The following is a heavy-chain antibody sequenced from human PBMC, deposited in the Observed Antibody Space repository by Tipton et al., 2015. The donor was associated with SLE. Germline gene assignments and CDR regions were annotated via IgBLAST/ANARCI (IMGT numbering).Heavy chain of an antibody. J-gene: IGHJ5*02. CDR1: GFTFSSYS. CDR3: ARDKPGFDP. V-gene: IGHV3-48*01. Sequence: GSLRLSCAASGFTFSSYSMNWVRQAPGKGLEWVSYISSSSSTIYYADSVKGRFTISRDNSKNTLYLQMNSLRAEDTAVYYCARDKPGFDPWGQGTLVTVSS. CDR2: ISSSSSTI.